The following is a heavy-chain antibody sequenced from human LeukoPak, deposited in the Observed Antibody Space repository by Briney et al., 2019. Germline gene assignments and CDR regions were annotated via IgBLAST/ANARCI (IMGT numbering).Heavy chain of an antibody. CDR1: GFTLRNYA. CDR2: ISGSGGST. J-gene: IGHJ4*02. D-gene: IGHD4-17*01. V-gene: IGHV3-23*01. CDR3: LRGAYGPDY. Sequence: GGSLRLSCTASGFTLRNYAMSWVRQAPGKGLEWVSGISGSGGSTYYADSVKGRFTISRDNSKNTLCLQMNGLRAEDTAVYFCLRGAYGPDYWGRGTLVSVSS.